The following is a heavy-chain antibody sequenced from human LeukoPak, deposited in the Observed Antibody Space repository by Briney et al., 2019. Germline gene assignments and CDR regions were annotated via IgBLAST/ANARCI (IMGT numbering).Heavy chain of an antibody. V-gene: IGHV3-23*01. CDR2: ISGSGGST. CDR1: GFIFSSYA. J-gene: IGHJ4*02. Sequence: GVSLTLSCAVCGFIFSSYAMSWVRQAPGKGLEWVSTISGSGGSTYYADSVKGRLTVSRDSSKNTLHLQMNSLRAEDTAVYYCAKRDSSWATYWGQGTLVTVSS. D-gene: IGHD6-19*01. CDR3: AKRDSSWATY.